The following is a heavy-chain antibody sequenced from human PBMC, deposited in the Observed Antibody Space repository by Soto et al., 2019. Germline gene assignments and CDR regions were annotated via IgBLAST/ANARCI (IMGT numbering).Heavy chain of an antibody. CDR3: TRSSSGAADI. D-gene: IGHD6-6*01. CDR1: GFTFSSYW. Sequence: GGSLRLSCAASGFTFSSYWMRWVRQAPGKGLEWVASITGDGSERFYVDSVKGRFTISRDNARNSLDLQMNSLRAEDTAVYYCTRSSSGAADIWGQGTMVTVS. V-gene: IGHV3-7*01. CDR2: ITGDGSER. J-gene: IGHJ3*02.